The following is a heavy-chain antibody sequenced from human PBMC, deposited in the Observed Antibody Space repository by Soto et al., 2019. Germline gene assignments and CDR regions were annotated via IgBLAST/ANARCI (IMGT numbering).Heavy chain of an antibody. V-gene: IGHV1-69*13. CDR2: IIPIFGTA. CDR3: ARGGRIAARPSGGYYYYGMDV. J-gene: IGHJ6*02. D-gene: IGHD6-6*01. CDR1: GGTFSSYA. Sequence: SVKVSCKASGGTFSSYAISWVRQAPGQGLEWMGGIIPIFGTANYAQKFQGRVTITADESTSTAYMELSSLRSEDTAVYYCARGGRIAARPSGGYYYYGMDVWGQGTTVTVSS.